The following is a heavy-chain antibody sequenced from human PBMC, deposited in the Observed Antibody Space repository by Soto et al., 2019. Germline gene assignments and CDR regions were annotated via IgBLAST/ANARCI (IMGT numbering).Heavy chain of an antibody. CDR2: ISSGSGNK. CDR3: ARGSRHPHDGMDV. V-gene: IGHV3-48*02. J-gene: IGHJ6*02. Sequence: EVQLVESGGGLVQPGGSLRLSCAASGFTFTYYTMNWVRQAPGKGLEWVSYISSGSGNKHYADSVKGRFTISRDNANNSLYLQMNSLRDEDAAVYYCARGSRHPHDGMDVWGQGNTVTVSS. CDR1: GFTFTYYT.